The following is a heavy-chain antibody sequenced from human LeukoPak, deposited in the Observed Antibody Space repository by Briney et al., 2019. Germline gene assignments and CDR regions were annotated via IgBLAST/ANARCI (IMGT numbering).Heavy chain of an antibody. J-gene: IGHJ5*02. CDR3: AKDIGRGSGWYDNWFDP. CDR2: ISWNGGSI. CDR1: GFTFDDYA. Sequence: GRSLRLSCAASGFTFDDYAMHWVRQAPGKGLEWVSGISWNGGSIGYADSVKGRFTISRDNAKNSLYLQMNSLRAEDTALYYCAKDIGRGSGWYDNWFDPWGQGTLVTISS. D-gene: IGHD6-19*01. V-gene: IGHV3-9*01.